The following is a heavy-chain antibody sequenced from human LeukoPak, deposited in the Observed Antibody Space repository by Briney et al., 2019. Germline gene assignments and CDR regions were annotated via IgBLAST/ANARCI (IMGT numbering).Heavy chain of an antibody. Sequence: GGSLRLSCAASGFTFSNAWMSWVRQAPGKGLEWVGRIKSKTDGGTTDYAAPVKGRFTISRDDSKNTLYLQMNSLKTEDTAVYYCTTARKSYYYDSSGYYRFDYWGQGTPVTVSS. V-gene: IGHV3-15*01. CDR2: IKSKTDGGTT. D-gene: IGHD3-22*01. J-gene: IGHJ4*02. CDR1: GFTFSNAW. CDR3: TTARKSYYYDSSGYYRFDY.